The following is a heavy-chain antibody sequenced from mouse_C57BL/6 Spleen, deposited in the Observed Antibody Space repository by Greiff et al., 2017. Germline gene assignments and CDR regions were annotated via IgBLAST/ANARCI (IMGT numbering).Heavy chain of an antibody. D-gene: IGHD1-1*01. CDR1: GFSLTSYG. J-gene: IGHJ4*01. CDR2: IWRGGST. Sequence: QVQLKQSGPGLVQPSQSLSITCTVSGFSLTSYGVHWVRQSPGKGLEWLGVIWRGGSTDYNAAFMSRLSITKDNSKSQVFFKMNSLQADDTAIYYCAKNLPTTVVAKDYAMDYWGQGTSVTVSS. CDR3: AKNLPTTVVAKDYAMDY. V-gene: IGHV2-5*01.